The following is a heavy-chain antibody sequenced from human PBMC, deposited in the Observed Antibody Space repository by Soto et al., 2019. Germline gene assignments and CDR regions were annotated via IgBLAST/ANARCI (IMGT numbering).Heavy chain of an antibody. D-gene: IGHD3-9*01. CDR2: IIPIFGTA. V-gene: IGHV1-69*13. CDR1: GGTFSSYA. Sequence: SVKVSCKASGGTFSSYAISWVRQAPGQGLEWMGGIIPIFGTANYAQKFQGRVTITADESTSTAYMELSSLRSEDTAVYYCARADIFSLGYPYYYYGMDVWGQGTTVTVSS. J-gene: IGHJ6*02. CDR3: ARADIFSLGYPYYYYGMDV.